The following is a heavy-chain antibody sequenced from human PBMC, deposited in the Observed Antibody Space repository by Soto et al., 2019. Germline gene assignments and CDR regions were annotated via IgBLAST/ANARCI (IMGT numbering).Heavy chain of an antibody. CDR3: ARDLWGYCGTDCYPLDV. CDR2: IYHSGST. D-gene: IGHD2-21*02. Sequence: PSETLSLTCAVSGGSINSTNWWSWVRQPQGKGLEWIGEIYHSGSTNYNPSLKSRVTISVDTSKNQFSLKLNSVTAADTAVYYCARDLWGYCGTDCYPLDVWGQGTTVTVSS. CDR1: GGSINSTNW. V-gene: IGHV4-4*02. J-gene: IGHJ6*02.